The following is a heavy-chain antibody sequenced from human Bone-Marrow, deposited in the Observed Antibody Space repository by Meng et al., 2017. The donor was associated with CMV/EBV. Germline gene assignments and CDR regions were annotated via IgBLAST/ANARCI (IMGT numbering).Heavy chain of an antibody. CDR3: ARDFLRY. Sequence: MGWERKEEGKGKERETKKKEEGSKKEYEEAEKGRLTMSRDNAKNSVYLQMNSLRDEEKDVYYCARDFLRYWGQGTLVTVSS. J-gene: IGHJ4*02. CDR2: KKEEGSKK. D-gene: IGHD2/OR15-2a*01. V-gene: IGHV3-7*01.